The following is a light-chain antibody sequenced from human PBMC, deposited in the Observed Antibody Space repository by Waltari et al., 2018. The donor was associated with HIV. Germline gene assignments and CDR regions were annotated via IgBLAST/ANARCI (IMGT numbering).Light chain of an antibody. V-gene: IGLV1-44*01. CDR2: NDN. Sequence: QSVLTQPPSASGTPGQRVTISCSGTRSNIGSNTVNWYQLLPGTPPKLLIYNDNERPSGVPGRFSGSRSGASASLAISGLQPEDEADYYCSSWDDRLNGQGVFGGGTKLTVL. CDR3: SSWDDRLNGQGV. CDR1: RSNIGSNT. J-gene: IGLJ3*02.